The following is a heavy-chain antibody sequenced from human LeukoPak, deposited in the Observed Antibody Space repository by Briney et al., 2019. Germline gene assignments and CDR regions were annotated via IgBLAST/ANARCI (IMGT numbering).Heavy chain of an antibody. D-gene: IGHD3-22*01. V-gene: IGHV3-48*03. Sequence: PGGSLRLSCAASGFTFSSYEMNWVRQAPGKGLEWVSYISSSGSTIYYADSVKGRFTISRDNAKNSLYLQMNSLRAEDTAVYYCARGITYYYDSSGYPNAAPLLFDYWGQGTLSPSPQ. J-gene: IGHJ4*02. CDR2: ISSSGSTI. CDR3: ARGITYYYDSSGYPNAAPLLFDY. CDR1: GFTFSSYE.